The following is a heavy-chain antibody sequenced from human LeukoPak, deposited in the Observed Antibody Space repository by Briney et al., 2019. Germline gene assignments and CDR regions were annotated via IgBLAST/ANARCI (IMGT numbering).Heavy chain of an antibody. CDR3: AKPGEPSNYYFDY. D-gene: IGHD1-14*01. V-gene: IGHV3-23*01. Sequence: GXTXXXYDMSWVRQAPGKGLEWVSTVRVNGRSTFYADSVKGRFTISRDNSKNTLYLQMSSLRAEDTALYYCAKPGEPSNYYFDYWGQGALVTVSS. J-gene: IGHJ4*02. CDR2: VRVNGRST. CDR1: GXTXXXYD.